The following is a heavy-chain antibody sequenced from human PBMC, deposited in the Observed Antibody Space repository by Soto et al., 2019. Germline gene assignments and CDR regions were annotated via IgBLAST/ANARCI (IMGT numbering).Heavy chain of an antibody. V-gene: IGHV4-59*08. CDR1: GTSMTGHF. D-gene: IGHD4-17*01. Sequence: SETLSLTCTVSGTSMTGHFWTWMRQPPGKGLEWIGYGYYSGSTLYNPSLKSRVTISVDTSKNQFSLKLSSVTAADTAVYYCARLTNDYGDYARYFDLWGRGTLVTVSS. J-gene: IGHJ2*01. CDR3: ARLTNDYGDYARYFDL. CDR2: GYYSGST.